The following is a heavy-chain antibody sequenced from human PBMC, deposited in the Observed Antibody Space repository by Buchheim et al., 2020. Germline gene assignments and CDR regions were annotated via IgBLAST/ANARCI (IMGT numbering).Heavy chain of an antibody. V-gene: IGHV3-11*06. Sequence: QVQLVESGGGLVKPGGSLRLSCAASGFTFSDYYMSWIRQAPGKGLEWVSYISSSSSYTNYADSVKGRFTISRDNAQNSLYLQMNSLRAEDTAVYYCARDLITIFGVARGYYGMDVWGQGTT. D-gene: IGHD3-3*01. J-gene: IGHJ6*02. CDR1: GFTFSDYY. CDR3: ARDLITIFGVARGYYGMDV. CDR2: ISSSSSYT.